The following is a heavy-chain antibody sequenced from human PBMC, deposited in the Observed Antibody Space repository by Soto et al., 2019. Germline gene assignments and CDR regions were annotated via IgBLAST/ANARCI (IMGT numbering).Heavy chain of an antibody. CDR3: ARQSAFHYDILTGYSGPGWFDP. CDR1: GGSISSYY. CDR2: IYYRGNT. J-gene: IGHJ5*02. V-gene: IGHV4-59*08. Sequence: SETLSLTCTVSGGSISSYYWSWIRQPPGKGLEWIGYIYYRGNTNYNPSLKSRVTISVDTSKNQFSLKLSSVTAADTAVYYCARQSAFHYDILTGYSGPGWFDPWGQGTLVTVSS. D-gene: IGHD3-9*01.